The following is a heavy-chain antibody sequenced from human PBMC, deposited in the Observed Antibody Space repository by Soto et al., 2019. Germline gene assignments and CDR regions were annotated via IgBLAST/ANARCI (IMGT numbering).Heavy chain of an antibody. J-gene: IGHJ4*02. CDR3: ARLYSNSYFDY. V-gene: IGHV4-39*01. CDR1: GGSISSSSYY. CDR2: IFYSGST. Sequence: QLQLQESGPGLVKPSETLSLTCTVSGGSISSSSYYWGWIRQPPGKGLEWIGSIFYSGSTYYNPSLKSRVTISVDTSKNQFSLKLSSVTAADTAVYYCARLYSNSYFDYWGQGTLVTVSS. D-gene: IGHD4-4*01.